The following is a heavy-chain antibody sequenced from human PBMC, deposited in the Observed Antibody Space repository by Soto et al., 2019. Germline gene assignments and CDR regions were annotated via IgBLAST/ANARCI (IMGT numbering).Heavy chain of an antibody. CDR1: GYTFTGYY. D-gene: IGHD5-12*01. V-gene: IGHV1-2*04. J-gene: IGHJ6*02. Sequence: ASVKVSCKASGYTFTGYYMHWVRQAPGQGLEWMGWINPNSGGTNYAQKFQGWVTMTRDTSISTAYMELSRLRSDDTAVYYCAGSEYSGYDSPLDYGMDVWGQGTTVTVSS. CDR3: AGSEYSGYDSPLDYGMDV. CDR2: INPNSGGT.